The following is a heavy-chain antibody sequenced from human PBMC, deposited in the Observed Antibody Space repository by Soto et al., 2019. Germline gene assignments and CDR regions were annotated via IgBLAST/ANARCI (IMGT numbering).Heavy chain of an antibody. CDR1: GYNFHTYW. D-gene: IGHD2-8*01. V-gene: IGHV5-10-1*01. CDR2: IDPSDSYT. CDR3: ARFGYCTNGVCLPQYGMDV. Sequence: PXESLKISFKGSGYNFHTYWISWVRQIPGKGLEWMGRIDPSDSYTNYSPSFQGHVTISADKSISTAYLQWSSLKASDTAMYYCARFGYCTNGVCLPQYGMDVWGQGTTVTVSS. J-gene: IGHJ6*02.